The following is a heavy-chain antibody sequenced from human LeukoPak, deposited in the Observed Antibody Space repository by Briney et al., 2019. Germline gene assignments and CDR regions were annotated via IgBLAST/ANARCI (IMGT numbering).Heavy chain of an antibody. CDR1: GGTFSSYA. V-gene: IGHV1-69*13. D-gene: IGHD3-22*01. CDR3: ARLGPFYDSSGYGEYNWFDP. CDR2: IIPIFGTA. J-gene: IGHJ5*02. Sequence: SVKVSCKASGGTFSSYAISWVRQAPGQGLEWMGGIIPIFGTANYAQKFQGRVTITADESTSTAYMELSSLRSEDTAVYYCARLGPFYDSSGYGEYNWFDPWGQGTLATVSS.